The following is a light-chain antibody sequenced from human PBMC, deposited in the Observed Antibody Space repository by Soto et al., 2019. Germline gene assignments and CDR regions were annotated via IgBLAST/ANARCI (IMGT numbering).Light chain of an antibody. CDR2: GNS. CDR3: QSYDSGLSGVWV. Sequence: QSVLTQPPSVSGAPGQRVTISCTGSRSNIGAGYDVHWYQQLPGTAPKLLIYGNSNRPSGVPDRFSGSKSGTSASLAITGLQAEDEADYYCQSYDSGLSGVWVFGGGTKLTVL. J-gene: IGLJ2*01. V-gene: IGLV1-40*01. CDR1: RSNIGAGYD.